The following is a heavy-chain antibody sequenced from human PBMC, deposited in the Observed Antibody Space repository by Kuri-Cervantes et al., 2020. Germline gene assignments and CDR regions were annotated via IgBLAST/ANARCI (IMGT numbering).Heavy chain of an antibody. J-gene: IGHJ6*02. CDR3: ARRGDV. CDR1: GGSISSYY. Sequence: ETLSLTCTVSGGSISSYYWNWIRQSAGKGLEWIGHIYFNGSTNYNPSLKSRVSISVDTAKNQFSLKLSSVTPADTAVYYCARRGDVWGQGTTVTVSS. V-gene: IGHV4-59*08. CDR2: IYFNGST.